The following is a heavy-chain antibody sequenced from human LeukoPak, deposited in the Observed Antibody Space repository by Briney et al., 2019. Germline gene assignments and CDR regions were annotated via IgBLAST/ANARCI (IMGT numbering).Heavy chain of an antibody. CDR3: AKAFRIVGIGNPDDVFDI. J-gene: IGHJ3*02. Sequence: PGGSLRLSCAASGFTFSSYGMSWVRQAPGKGLEWVSAISGSGGKTYYADSVKGRFTLSRDNSENTLYLQLNSLRAEDSAMYYCAKAFRIVGIGNPDDVFDIWGQGTVVTVST. V-gene: IGHV3-23*01. D-gene: IGHD1-26*01. CDR2: ISGSGGKT. CDR1: GFTFSSYG.